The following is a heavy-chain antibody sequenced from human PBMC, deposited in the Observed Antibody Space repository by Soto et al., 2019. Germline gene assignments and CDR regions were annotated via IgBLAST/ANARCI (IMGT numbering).Heavy chain of an antibody. CDR2: IKSKTDGGTT. Sequence: GGSLRLSCAASGFTFSNAWMSWVRQAPGKGLEWVGRIKSKTDGGTTDYAAPVKGRFTISRDDSKNTLYLQMNSLKTEDTAVYYCTTGSLRGVIHYYGMDVWGQGTTVTVSS. CDR1: GFTFSNAW. D-gene: IGHD3-10*01. CDR3: TTGSLRGVIHYYGMDV. V-gene: IGHV3-15*01. J-gene: IGHJ6*02.